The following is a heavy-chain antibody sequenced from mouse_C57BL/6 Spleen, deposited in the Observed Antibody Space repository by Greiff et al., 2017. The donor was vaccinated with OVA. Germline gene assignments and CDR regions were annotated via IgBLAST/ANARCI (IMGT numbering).Heavy chain of an antibody. Sequence: EVMLVESEGGLVQPGSSMKLSCTASGFTFSDYYMAWVRQVPEKGLEWVANINYDGSSTYYLDSLKSRFIISRDNAKNILYLQMSSLKSEDTATYYCARDQIYYDSDWYFDVWGTGTTVTVSS. CDR1: GFTFSDYY. CDR2: INYDGSST. CDR3: ARDQIYYDSDWYFDV. J-gene: IGHJ1*03. D-gene: IGHD2-4*01. V-gene: IGHV5-16*01.